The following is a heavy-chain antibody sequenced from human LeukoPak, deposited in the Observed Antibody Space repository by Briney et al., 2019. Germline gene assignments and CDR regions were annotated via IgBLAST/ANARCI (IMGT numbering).Heavy chain of an antibody. V-gene: IGHV4-34*01. Sequence: PSETLSLTCAVYGGSFSGYYWSWMRTRPGKEREWRGEINHSESTNYHQSHESRIIITVDTSKTHFSLKMSLVTAADTAEYYWARRPRWGSSWYGDNCFDPWGQRTLVT. CDR2: INHSEST. CDR1: GGSFSGYY. J-gene: IGHJ5*02. D-gene: IGHD6-13*01. CDR3: ARRPRWGSSWYGDNCFDP.